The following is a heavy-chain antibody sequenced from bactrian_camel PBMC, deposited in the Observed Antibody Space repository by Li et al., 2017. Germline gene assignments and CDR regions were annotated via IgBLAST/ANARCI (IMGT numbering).Heavy chain of an antibody. J-gene: IGHJ6*01. CDR1: GNTYSTNC. D-gene: IGHD6*01. Sequence: QLVESGGGLVQPGGSLRLSCVATGNTYSTNCMAWFRQTPGKEREGVAFVDRDGNINYAGSVQGRSTISRDSARSTLYLQMNSLKPEDTAMYCCAASGSRYSHGCTDFVYWGQGTQVTVS. V-gene: IGHV3S53*01. CDR2: VDRDGNI. CDR3: AASGSRYSHGCTDFVY.